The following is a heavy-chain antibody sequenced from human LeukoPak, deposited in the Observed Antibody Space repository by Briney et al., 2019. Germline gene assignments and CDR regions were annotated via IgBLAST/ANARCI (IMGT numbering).Heavy chain of an antibody. D-gene: IGHD3-10*01. CDR3: ARGIPMVRGTWSAFDI. V-gene: IGHV3-30-3*01. CDR2: ISYDGSNK. J-gene: IGHJ3*02. Sequence: GRSLRLSCAASGFTFSSYAMHWVRQAPGKGLEWVAVISYDGSNKYYADSVKGRFTISRDNSKNTLYLQMNSLRAEDTAVYYCARGIPMVRGTWSAFDIWGQGQWSPSLQ. CDR1: GFTFSSYA.